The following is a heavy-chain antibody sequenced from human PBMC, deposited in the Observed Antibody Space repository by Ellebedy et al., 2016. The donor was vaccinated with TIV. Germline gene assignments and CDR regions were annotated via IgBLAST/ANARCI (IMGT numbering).Heavy chain of an antibody. CDR3: ARAGDSSGWYVYFDY. D-gene: IGHD6-19*01. CDR2: ISGSGGST. CDR1: GFTFSSYA. Sequence: GGSLRLSXAASGFTFSSYAMSWVRQAPGKGLEWVSAISGSGGSTYYADSVKGRFTVSRDNSKNSLYLQMNSLRAEDTAVYYCARAGDSSGWYVYFDYWGQGTLVTVSS. J-gene: IGHJ4*02. V-gene: IGHV3-23*01.